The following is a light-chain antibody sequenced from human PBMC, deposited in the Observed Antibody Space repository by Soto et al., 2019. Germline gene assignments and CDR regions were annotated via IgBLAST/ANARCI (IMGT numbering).Light chain of an antibody. CDR3: QQYATSFFT. CDR2: KAA. CDR1: ENIDSY. J-gene: IGKJ3*01. V-gene: IGKV1-5*03. Sequence: DIQMTQSPATLSASVGDRVTITCRASENIDSYLAWYQKKPGRAPKPLIYKAASLDSGVPSRFGGSGSGTEFTLTIRSLQPDDVATYYCQQYATSFFTFGPGTTVDLK.